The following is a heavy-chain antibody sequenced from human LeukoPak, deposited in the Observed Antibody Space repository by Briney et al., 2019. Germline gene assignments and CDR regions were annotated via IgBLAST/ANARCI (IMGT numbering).Heavy chain of an antibody. CDR2: IYYSGST. CDR1: GGSVSSGSYY. CDR3: ARVSVWYYYDSSGSYYFDY. J-gene: IGHJ4*02. Sequence: SETLSLTCTVSGGSVSSGSYYWSWIRQPPGKGLEWIGYIYYSGSTNYNPSLKSRVTISVDTSKNQLSLKLSSVTAADTAVYYCARVSVWYYYDSSGSYYFDYWGQGTLVTVSS. V-gene: IGHV4-61*01. D-gene: IGHD3-22*01.